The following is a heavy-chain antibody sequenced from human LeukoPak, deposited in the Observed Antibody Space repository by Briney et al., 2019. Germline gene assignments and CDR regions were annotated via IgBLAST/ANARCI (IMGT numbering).Heavy chain of an antibody. Sequence: KASETLSLTCAVYGGSFSGFYWSWIRQPPGKGLEWIGEINHSGSTNYNPSLKSRVTISVDTSKNQFSLKLSSVTAADTAVYYCAPLWFGELLSRGNWFDPWGQGTLVTVSS. CDR1: GGSFSGFY. CDR3: APLWFGELLSRGNWFDP. V-gene: IGHV4-34*01. CDR2: INHSGST. J-gene: IGHJ5*02. D-gene: IGHD3-10*01.